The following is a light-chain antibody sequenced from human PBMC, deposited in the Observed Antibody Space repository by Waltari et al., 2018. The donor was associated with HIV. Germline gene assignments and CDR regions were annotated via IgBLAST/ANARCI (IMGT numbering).Light chain of an antibody. V-gene: IGKV1-39*01. J-gene: IGKJ3*01. CDR2: AAS. CDR1: QSISNY. CDR3: QQSYSTREFT. Sequence: DIKMTQSPSTLSASVGDRVTITCRASQSISNYLNWYQQKPGKAPKLLIYAASSMQSGVPSRVSGSGSGTDFTLTISSLQPEDFATYYWQQSYSTREFTFGPGTKVDIK.